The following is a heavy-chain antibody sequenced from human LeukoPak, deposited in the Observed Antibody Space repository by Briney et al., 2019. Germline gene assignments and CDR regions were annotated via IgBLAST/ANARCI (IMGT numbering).Heavy chain of an antibody. D-gene: IGHD5-24*01. V-gene: IGHV1-18*01. J-gene: IGHJ3*02. Sequence: ASVKVSCKASGYTFTSYGISWVRQAPGQGLEWMGWISAYNGNTNYAQKLQGRVTMTTDTSTSTAYMELRSLRSDDTAVYYCARDYLPEDLIEMATIYDGFDIWGQGTMVTVSS. CDR3: ARDYLPEDLIEMATIYDGFDI. CDR1: GYTFTSYG. CDR2: ISAYNGNT.